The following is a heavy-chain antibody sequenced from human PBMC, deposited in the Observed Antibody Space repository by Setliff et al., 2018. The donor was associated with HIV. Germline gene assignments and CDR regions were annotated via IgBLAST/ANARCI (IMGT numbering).Heavy chain of an antibody. D-gene: IGHD3-16*01. V-gene: IGHV4-39*01. CDR2: IYHSGST. CDR1: GGSIRSNNYY. J-gene: IGHJ3*02. CDR3: AKTVVGDSYALPNDAFDI. Sequence: PSETLSLTCTVSGGSIRSNNYYWGWIRQPPGKGLEYIGSIYHSGSTYYNPSLQSRVTISIDTSKNQFSLKLSSVTAADTAVYYCAKTVVGDSYALPNDAFDIWGQGTMVTVSS.